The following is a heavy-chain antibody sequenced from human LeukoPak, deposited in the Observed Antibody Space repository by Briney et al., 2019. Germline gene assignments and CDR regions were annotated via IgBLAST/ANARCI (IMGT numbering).Heavy chain of an antibody. CDR1: GYSFTSYC. Sequence: GESLKISCKGSGYSFTSYCIGWVRQMPGKGLEWMGIIYPGDSDTRYSPSFQGQVTISADKSISTAYLQWSSLKASDTAMYYCARPSGSYRLTDNYYYGMDVWGQGTTVTVSS. D-gene: IGHD1-26*01. CDR3: ARPSGSYRLTDNYYYGMDV. J-gene: IGHJ6*02. V-gene: IGHV5-51*01. CDR2: IYPGDSDT.